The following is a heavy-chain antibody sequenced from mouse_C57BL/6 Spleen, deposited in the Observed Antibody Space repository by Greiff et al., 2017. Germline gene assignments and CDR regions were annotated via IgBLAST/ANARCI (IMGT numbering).Heavy chain of an antibody. J-gene: IGHJ1*03. CDR3: ARVDYCFDV. V-gene: IGHV1-55*01. CDR2: IYPGSGTT. CDR1: GYTFTSYW. D-gene: IGHD2-4*01. Sequence: VQLQQPGAELVKPGASVKMSCKASGYTFTSYWITWVKQRPGQGLEWIGDIYPGSGTTNYTEKFKSKATLTVDTSSSTAYMQLSSLTSDDSAVYYCARVDYCFDVWGTGTTVTVSS.